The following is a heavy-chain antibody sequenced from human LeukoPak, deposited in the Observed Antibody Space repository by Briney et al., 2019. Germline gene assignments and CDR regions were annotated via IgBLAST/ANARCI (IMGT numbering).Heavy chain of an antibody. CDR2: IYWDDDK. Sequence: SGPTLVNPTQTLTLTCTFSGFSLNTSGVGVGWIRQPPGKTLEWLALIYWDDDKRYSPSLKSRLTITKDTSKNQVVLTMTNMDPVETATYYCAHRPLPRTFDIWGQGTMVTVSS. V-gene: IGHV2-5*02. J-gene: IGHJ3*02. CDR1: GFSLNTSGVG. CDR3: AHRPLPRTFDI.